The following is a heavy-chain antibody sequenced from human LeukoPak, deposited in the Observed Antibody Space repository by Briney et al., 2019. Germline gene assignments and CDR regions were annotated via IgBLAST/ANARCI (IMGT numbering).Heavy chain of an antibody. V-gene: IGHV4-39*01. J-gene: IGHJ3*02. D-gene: IGHD7-27*01. CDR1: GGSISSSTYY. CDR2: IYYSGNT. CDR3: ARFVTGDGAFDI. Sequence: SETLSLTCTVSGGSISSSTYYWGWIRQPPGKGLEWIGSIYYSGNTYYNPSLRGRVTISVDTSKNQFSLRLSSVTAADTAVYYCARFVTGDGAFDIWGQGTMVTVSS.